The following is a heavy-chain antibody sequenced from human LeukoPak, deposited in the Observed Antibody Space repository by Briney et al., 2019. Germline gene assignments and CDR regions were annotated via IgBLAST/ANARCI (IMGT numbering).Heavy chain of an antibody. CDR2: VSLSGVT. CDR1: GGSITSTNW. D-gene: IGHD2-8*01. J-gene: IGHJ4*02. CDR3: SRENGAFSPFGY. Sequence: PSETLSLTCGVSGGSITSTNWWSWVRQPPGQGLEWIGEVSLSGVTNYNPSLSSRVIMALDTSKNHLSLHLTSVTAADTAVYYCSRENGAFSPFGYWGQGYLVTVLS. V-gene: IGHV4-4*02.